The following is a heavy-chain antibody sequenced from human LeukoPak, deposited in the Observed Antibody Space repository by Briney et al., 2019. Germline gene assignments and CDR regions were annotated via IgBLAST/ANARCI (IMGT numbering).Heavy chain of an antibody. CDR2: ISSSSSYI. D-gene: IGHD1-26*01. CDR1: GFTFSSYW. CDR3: AKAGWYSAKTYATYDDAYDI. J-gene: IGHJ3*02. V-gene: IGHV3-21*04. Sequence: GGSLRLSCAAFGFTFSSYWMHWVRQAPGKGLEWVSSISSSSSYIYYADSVKGRFTISRDNSKKKVFLQMNSLRADDTAVYYCAKAGWYSAKTYATYDDAYDIWGQGTMVTVSS.